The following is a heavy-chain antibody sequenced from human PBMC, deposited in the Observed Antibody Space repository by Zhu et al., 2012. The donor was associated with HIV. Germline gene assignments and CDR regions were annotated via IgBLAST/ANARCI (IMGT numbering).Heavy chain of an antibody. J-gene: IGHJ3*02. CDR3: ASLDYYDSGGYYYAAFDI. CDR2: INHSGST. Sequence: QVHLQQWGAGLLKPSETLSLTCAVYGGSFSGYYWNWIRQPPGKGLEWIGEINHSGSTNYNPSLKSRVTISVDTSKNQFSLKLSSVTAADTAVYYCASLDYYDSGGYYYAAFDIWGQGTMVTVSS. CDR1: GGSFSGYY. D-gene: IGHD3-22*01. V-gene: IGHV4-34*01.